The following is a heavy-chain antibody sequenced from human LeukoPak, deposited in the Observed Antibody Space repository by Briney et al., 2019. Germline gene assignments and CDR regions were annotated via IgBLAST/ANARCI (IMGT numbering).Heavy chain of an antibody. CDR2: IIPILGIA. J-gene: IGHJ4*02. CDR1: GGTFSSYA. CDR3: ARTPDYGGNSDYFDY. V-gene: IGHV1-69*04. Sequence: SVKVSCKASGGTFSSYAISWVRQAPGQGLEWMGRIIPILGIANYAQKFQGRVTITADKSTSTAYMELSSLRSEDTAVYYCARTPDYGGNSDYFDYWGQGTLVTVSS. D-gene: IGHD4-23*01.